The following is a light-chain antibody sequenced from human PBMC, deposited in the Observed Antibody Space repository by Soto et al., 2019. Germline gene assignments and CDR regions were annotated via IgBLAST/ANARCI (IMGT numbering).Light chain of an antibody. CDR2: SNN. V-gene: IGLV1-44*01. CDR3: ASWDDSLNGPV. Sequence: QSVLTQPPSASGTPGQRVTISCSGSSSNIGTNTVHWYQHLPGTAPKLLIYSNNQRPSGVPDRFSGSKSATSASLAISGLQSEDEADYYCASWDDSLNGPVFGGGTKLTVL. CDR1: SSNIGTNT. J-gene: IGLJ2*01.